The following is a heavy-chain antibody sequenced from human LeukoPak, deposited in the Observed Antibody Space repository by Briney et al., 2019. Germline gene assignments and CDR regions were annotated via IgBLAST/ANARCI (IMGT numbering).Heavy chain of an antibody. J-gene: IGHJ4*02. CDR2: IYYSGST. CDR3: ARHRWDFDY. V-gene: IGHV4-59*08. D-gene: IGHD1-26*01. CDR1: GGSISSYY. Sequence: SETLSLTCTASGGSISSYYWSWIRQPPGKGLEWIGYIYYSGSTNYNPSLKSRVTISVDTSKNQFSLKLSSVTAADTAVYYCARHRWDFDYWGQGTLVTVSS.